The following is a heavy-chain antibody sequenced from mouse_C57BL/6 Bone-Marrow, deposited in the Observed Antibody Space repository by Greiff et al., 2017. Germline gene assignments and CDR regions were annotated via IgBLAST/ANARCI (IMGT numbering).Heavy chain of an antibody. Sequence: EVMLVESEGGLVQPGSSMKLSCTASGFTFSDYYMAWVRQVPEKGLEWVANINYDGSSTYYLDSLKSRFIISRDNAKNILYLQMSSLKSEDTATYYCAREHYDYDDYAMDYWGQGTSVTVSS. CDR1: GFTFSDYY. CDR3: AREHYDYDDYAMDY. CDR2: INYDGSST. D-gene: IGHD2-4*01. V-gene: IGHV5-16*01. J-gene: IGHJ4*01.